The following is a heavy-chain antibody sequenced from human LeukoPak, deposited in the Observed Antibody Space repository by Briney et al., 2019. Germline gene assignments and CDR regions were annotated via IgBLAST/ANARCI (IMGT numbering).Heavy chain of an antibody. V-gene: IGHV3-20*04. CDR3: ARNSGAGYYFYMDV. CDR1: GFTFDDYG. D-gene: IGHD3-10*01. CDR2: IKWNGGST. Sequence: GGSLRLSCAASGFTFDDYGMSSVRQAPGKGLEWVSGIKWNGGSTGYADSVKGRFTISRDNAKNSLYLQMNSLRAEDTALYYCARNSGAGYYFYMDVWGKGTEVTVSS. J-gene: IGHJ6*03.